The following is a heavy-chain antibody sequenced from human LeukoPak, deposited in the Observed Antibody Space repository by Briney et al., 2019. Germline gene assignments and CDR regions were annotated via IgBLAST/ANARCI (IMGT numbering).Heavy chain of an antibody. V-gene: IGHV4-39*07. CDR1: GGSISSSSYY. Sequence: SETLSLTCTVSGGSISSSSYYWGWIRQPPGKGLEWIGSIYYSGSTYYNPSLKSRFTISVDTAKNNFSLKLSYVTTEDAAAEYGARSGVERQLAPTTKWFDPCGQGTVITVSS. D-gene: IGHD3-3*01. J-gene: IGHJ5*02. CDR2: IYYSGST. CDR3: ARSGVERQLAPTTKWFDP.